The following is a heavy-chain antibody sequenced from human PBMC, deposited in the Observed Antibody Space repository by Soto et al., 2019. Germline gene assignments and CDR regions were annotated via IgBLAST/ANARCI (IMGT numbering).Heavy chain of an antibody. V-gene: IGHV4-38-2*01. J-gene: IGHJ5*02. CDR3: ARVRTVGMYGSPGGS. CDR2: IYHTGTT. CDR1: GYAISSGFY. D-gene: IGHD3-10*01. Sequence: SETLSLTCDVSGYAISSGFYWACIRQPPGKRLEWIGNIYHTGTTYYNPSLKSRVTMSVDTSKNQFSLRLSSVTAADTAVFYCARVRTVGMYGSPGGSWGQGTLGTVSS.